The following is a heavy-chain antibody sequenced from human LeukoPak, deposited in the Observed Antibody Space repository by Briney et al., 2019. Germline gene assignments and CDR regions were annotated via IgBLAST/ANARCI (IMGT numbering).Heavy chain of an antibody. CDR1: GFTFSTYV. CDR3: ASGPPFLKYFEY. D-gene: IGHD3-3*01. Sequence: PGGSLRLSCAASGFTFSTYVMNWLRQAPGEGLEWVSTISVGAEYIFYADSVKGRFTISRDDSNNALYLQMHSLRAEDTALYYCASGPPFLKYFEYWGQGTLVTVSS. J-gene: IGHJ4*02. V-gene: IGHV3-23*01. CDR2: ISVGAEYI.